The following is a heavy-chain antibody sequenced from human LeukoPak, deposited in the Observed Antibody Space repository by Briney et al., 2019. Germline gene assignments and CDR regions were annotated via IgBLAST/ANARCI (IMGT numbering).Heavy chain of an antibody. Sequence: SETLSLTCTVSGGSISSSSYYWSWIRQPPGKGLEWIGEINHSGSTNYNPSLKSRVTISVDTSKNQFSLKLSSVTAADTAVYYCARGMSIAARGPVNDYWGQGTLVTVSS. CDR3: ARGMSIAARGPVNDY. J-gene: IGHJ4*02. CDR1: GGSISSSSYY. CDR2: INHSGST. V-gene: IGHV4-39*07. D-gene: IGHD6-6*01.